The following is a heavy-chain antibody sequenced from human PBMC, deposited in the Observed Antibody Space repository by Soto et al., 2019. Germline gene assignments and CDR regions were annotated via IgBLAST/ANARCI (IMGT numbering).Heavy chain of an antibody. J-gene: IGHJ4*02. Sequence: LSLTCAVSGGSISSGGYSWSWIRQPPGKGLEWIGYIYYSGSTYYNPSLKSRVTISVDTPKNQFSLKLSSVTAADTAVYYCARQSQLWAFDYWGQGTLVTVSS. CDR1: GGSISSGGYS. V-gene: IGHV4-30-2*03. CDR2: IYYSGST. CDR3: ARQSQLWAFDY. D-gene: IGHD6-13*01.